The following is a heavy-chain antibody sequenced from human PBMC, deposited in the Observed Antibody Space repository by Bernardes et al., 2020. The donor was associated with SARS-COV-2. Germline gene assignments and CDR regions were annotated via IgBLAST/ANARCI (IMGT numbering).Heavy chain of an antibody. CDR2: ISNIGGTT. CDR3: AKALYCGGDCYSNVA. D-gene: IGHD2-21*02. CDR1: GFTFSNYA. Sequence: GGSLRLSCAASGFTFSNYAMSWVRQAPGKGLEWVSVISNIGGTTFYAGSGKGRFTISRDNSKNTVYLQMNSLRAEDSAVYYCAKALYCGGDCYSNVAWGQGTLVTVSS. J-gene: IGHJ4*02. V-gene: IGHV3-23*01.